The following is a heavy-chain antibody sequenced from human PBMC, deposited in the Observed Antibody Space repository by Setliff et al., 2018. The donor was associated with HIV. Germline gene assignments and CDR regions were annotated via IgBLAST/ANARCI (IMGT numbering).Heavy chain of an antibody. CDR2: IIPILGVA. J-gene: IGHJ6*03. V-gene: IGHV1-69*02. D-gene: IGHD3-3*01. Sequence: SXKVXXXASRSTVNSHTINWVRQAPGQGLDWMGRIIPILGVANYAQRFQGKVTITXEQSTSTAYMELTSLRFDDTAMYYCVRGVQSPPHYSYYYMDVWGEGTMVTVSS. CDR1: RSTVNSHT. CDR3: VRGVQSPPHYSYYYMDV.